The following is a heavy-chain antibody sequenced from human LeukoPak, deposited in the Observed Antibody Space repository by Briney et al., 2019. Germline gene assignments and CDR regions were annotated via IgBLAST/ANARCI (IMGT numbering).Heavy chain of an antibody. V-gene: IGHV3-49*04. J-gene: IGHJ4*02. D-gene: IGHD6-19*01. Sequence: GGSLRLSCTASGFTFGDYAMSWARQAPGKGLEWVGFIRSKAYGGTTEYAASVKGRFTISRDDSKSIAYLQMNSLKTEDTAVYYCTREQWLVLDYWGQGTLVTVSS. CDR2: IRSKAYGGTT. CDR1: GFTFGDYA. CDR3: TREQWLVLDY.